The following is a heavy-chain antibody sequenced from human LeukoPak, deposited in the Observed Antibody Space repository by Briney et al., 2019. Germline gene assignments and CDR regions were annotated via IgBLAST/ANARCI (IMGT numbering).Heavy chain of an antibody. V-gene: IGHV3-30-3*01. D-gene: IGHD5-12*01. CDR3: ARNLVDVDIVATG. J-gene: IGHJ4*02. CDR2: ISYDGSNK. CDR1: GFTFSSYA. Sequence: GGSLRLSCAASGFTFSSYAMHWVRQAPGKGLEWVAVISYDGSNKYYADSVKGRFTISRDNSKNTLYLQMNSLRAEDTAVYYCARNLVDVDIVATGWGQGTLVTVSS.